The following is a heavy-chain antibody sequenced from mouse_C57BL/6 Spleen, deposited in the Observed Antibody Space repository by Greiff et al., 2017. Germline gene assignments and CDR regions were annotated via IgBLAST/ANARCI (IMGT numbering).Heavy chain of an antibody. V-gene: IGHV1-82*01. D-gene: IGHD1-1*01. CDR3: ARGEDYYGSSSFAY. CDR1: GYAFSSSW. J-gene: IGHJ3*01. CDR2: IYPGDGDT. Sequence: QVQLQQSGPELVKPGASVKISCKASGYAFSSSWMNWVKQRPGKGLEWIGRIYPGDGDTNYNGKFKGNATLTADKSSSTAYMQLSSLTSEDSAVYFCARGEDYYGSSSFAYWGQGTLVTVSA.